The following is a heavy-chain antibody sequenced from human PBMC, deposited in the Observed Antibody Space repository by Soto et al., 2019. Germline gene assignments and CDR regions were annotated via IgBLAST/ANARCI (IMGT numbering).Heavy chain of an antibody. J-gene: IGHJ4*02. D-gene: IGHD2-21*02. CDR1: GYTFTKYA. V-gene: IGHV1-3*01. CDR2: INAGNGNT. CDR3: ARGGGIVVVTAPYDH. Sequence: ASVKVCCKASGYTFTKYAMHWVRQAPGRRLEWMGWINAGNGNTKYSQKFQGRVTITRDTSASTAYMELSSLRSEDTAVYYCARGGGIVVVTAPYDHWCQGTLVTVSS.